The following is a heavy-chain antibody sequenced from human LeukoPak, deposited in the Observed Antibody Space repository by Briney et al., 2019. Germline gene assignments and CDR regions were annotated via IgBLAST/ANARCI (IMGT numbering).Heavy chain of an antibody. V-gene: IGHV4-4*07. CDR3: ARAGPYGFVFDY. Sequence: SETLSPTCTVSGGSINTYYWSWIRQPAGKGLEWIGRIYTSGSTNYSPSLKSRVTMSVDTSKNQFSLNLTSVTAADTAVYFCARAGPYGFVFDYWSQGTLVTVSS. J-gene: IGHJ4*02. CDR2: IYTSGST. D-gene: IGHD4-17*01. CDR1: GGSINTYY.